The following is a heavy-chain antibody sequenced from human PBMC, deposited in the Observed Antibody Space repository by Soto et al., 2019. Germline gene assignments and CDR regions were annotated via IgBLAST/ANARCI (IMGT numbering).Heavy chain of an antibody. J-gene: IGHJ3*02. D-gene: IGHD6-13*01. CDR1: GFTFINYA. V-gene: IGHV3-23*01. CDR3: AKGILVKPPGTRTFDI. CDR2: IGGGDGST. Sequence: EVQLLESGGGLVQPGGSLRLSCAASGFTFINYAMSWVRQAPGKGLEWVSTIGGGDGSTYYADSVKGRFTISRDNSNSALDLQKNSMRVGDTAIYYCAKGILVKPPGTRTFDIWGQGTMVIVSS.